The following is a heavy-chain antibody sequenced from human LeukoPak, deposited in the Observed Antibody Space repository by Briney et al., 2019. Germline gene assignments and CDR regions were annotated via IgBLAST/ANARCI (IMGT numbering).Heavy chain of an antibody. D-gene: IGHD2-15*01. CDR3: ARGYSSGASCYDWFDP. CDR2: INPSGGST. CDR1: GYTFTSYY. J-gene: IGHJ5*01. V-gene: IGHV1-46*03. Sequence: ASVKVSCKASGYTFTSYYMHWVRQAPGQGLEWMGIINPSGGSTSYAHKFQDRFTMTRDTSTSTVYTELSSLRSESTAVYYCARGYSSGASCYDWFDPWGKGTLVTVSS.